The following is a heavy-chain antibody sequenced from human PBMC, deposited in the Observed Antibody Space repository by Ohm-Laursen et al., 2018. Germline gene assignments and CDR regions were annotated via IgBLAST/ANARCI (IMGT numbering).Heavy chain of an antibody. J-gene: IGHJ4*02. V-gene: IGHV3-66*01. CDR2: IYTGGTT. D-gene: IGHD2-15*01. CDR3: ARETYSHFDH. Sequence: SLRLSCAASGLTVNRNYMSWVRQAPGKGLEWVSVIYTGGTTYYADSVKGRFTISRDSSKNTLYLQMNSLRAEDTAVYYCARETYSHFDHWGQGTLVTVSS. CDR1: GLTVNRNY.